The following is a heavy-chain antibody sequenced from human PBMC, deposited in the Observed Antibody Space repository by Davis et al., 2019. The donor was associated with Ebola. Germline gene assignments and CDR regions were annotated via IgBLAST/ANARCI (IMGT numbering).Heavy chain of an antibody. Sequence: HSQTLSLTCAISGDSVSSGGWNWIRQSPSRGLEWLGRTYYSSKWYHDYAVSVKSRIIINPDTSKNQLSLQVNSVTPEDTAVYYCARGWLRSKFDYWGRGTLVTVSS. D-gene: IGHD5-12*01. V-gene: IGHV6-1*01. CDR3: ARGWLRSKFDY. CDR2: TYYSSKWYH. J-gene: IGHJ4*02. CDR1: GDSVSSGG.